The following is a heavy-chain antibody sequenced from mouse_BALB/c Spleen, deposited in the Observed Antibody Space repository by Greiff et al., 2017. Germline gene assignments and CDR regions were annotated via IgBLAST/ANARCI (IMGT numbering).Heavy chain of an antibody. V-gene: IGHV1-7*01. J-gene: IGHJ1*01. CDR1: GYTFTSYW. Sequence: QVQLKQSGAELAKPGASVKMSCKASGYTFTSYWMHWVKQRPGQGLEWIGYINPSTGYTEYNQKFKDKATLTADKSSSTAYMQLSSLTSEDSAVYYGARRGWGYDGPWYFDVWGAGTTVTVSS. CDR2: INPSTGYT. D-gene: IGHD2-2*01. CDR3: ARRGWGYDGPWYFDV.